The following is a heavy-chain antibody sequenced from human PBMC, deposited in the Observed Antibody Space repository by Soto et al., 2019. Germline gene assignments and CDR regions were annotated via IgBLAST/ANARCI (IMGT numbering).Heavy chain of an antibody. D-gene: IGHD2-15*01. Sequence: SETLSLTCAVYGGSFSGYYWSWIRQPPGKGLEWIGEINHSGSTNYNPSLKSRVTISVDTSKNQFSLKLSSVTAADTAVYYCARGGSIVVVAATPRTNFDYWGQGTLVTVSS. CDR3: ARGGSIVVVAATPRTNFDY. CDR1: GGSFSGYY. J-gene: IGHJ4*02. CDR2: INHSGST. V-gene: IGHV4-34*01.